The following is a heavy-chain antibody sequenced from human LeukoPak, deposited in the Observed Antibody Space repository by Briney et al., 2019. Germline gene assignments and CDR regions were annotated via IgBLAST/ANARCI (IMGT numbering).Heavy chain of an antibody. V-gene: IGHV3-23*01. J-gene: IGHJ4*02. D-gene: IGHD5-12*01. Sequence: GGSLRLSCAASGFTFSSYAMTWVRQAPGKGQEWVSTISVSGGSTYYADSVKGRFTISRDSSKNTLSLQMNSLRAEDTAVYYCAKGYSHFDYWGQGTLVTVSS. CDR3: AKGYSHFDY. CDR2: ISVSGGST. CDR1: GFTFSSYA.